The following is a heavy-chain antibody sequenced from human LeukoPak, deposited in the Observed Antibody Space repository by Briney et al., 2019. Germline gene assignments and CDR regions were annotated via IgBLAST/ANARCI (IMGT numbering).Heavy chain of an antibody. D-gene: IGHD3-16*01. CDR2: IYSGGST. V-gene: IGHV3-66*01. Sequence: GGSLRLSCAASGFTFSSYWMSWVRQAPGKGLEWVSVIYSGGSTYYADSVKGRFTISRDNSKNTLYLQMNSLRAEDSAVYYCARAQYLGVAFDIWGQGTMVTASS. J-gene: IGHJ3*02. CDR1: GFTFSSYW. CDR3: ARAQYLGVAFDI.